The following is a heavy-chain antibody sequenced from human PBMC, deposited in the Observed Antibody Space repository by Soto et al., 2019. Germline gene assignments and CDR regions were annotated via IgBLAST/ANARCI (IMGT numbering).Heavy chain of an antibody. V-gene: IGHV4-28*01. Sequence: SETLSLTCAVSGYSISSSNWWGWIRQPPGKGLEWIGYVYYSGSTYYNPSLKSRVTMSVDTSKNQFSLKLSSVTAVDTAVYYCARSVYGDYWYFDLWGRGTLVTVSS. D-gene: IGHD4-17*01. CDR3: ARSVYGDYWYFDL. J-gene: IGHJ2*01. CDR2: VYYSGST. CDR1: GYSISSSNW.